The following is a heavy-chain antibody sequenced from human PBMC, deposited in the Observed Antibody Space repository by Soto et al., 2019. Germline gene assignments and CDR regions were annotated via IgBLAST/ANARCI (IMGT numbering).Heavy chain of an antibody. V-gene: IGHV6-1*01. CDR2: TYYRSKWYN. Sequence: PSQTLSLTCAISGDSVSSNSAAWNWIRQSPSRGLEWLGRTYYRSKWYNDYAVSVKSRITINPDTSKNQFSLQLNSVTPEDTAVYYCARSLDGMGSSWYHKTFGYWGQGTLVTVSS. CDR3: ARSLDGMGSSWYHKTFGY. D-gene: IGHD6-13*01. J-gene: IGHJ4*02. CDR1: GDSVSSNSAA.